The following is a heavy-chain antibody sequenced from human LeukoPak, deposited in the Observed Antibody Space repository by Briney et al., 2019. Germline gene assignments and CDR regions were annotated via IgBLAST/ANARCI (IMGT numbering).Heavy chain of an antibody. V-gene: IGHV3-20*04. CDR1: GFTFDDYG. Sequence: GGSLRLSCAASGFTFDDYGMSWVRQAPGKGLEWVSGINWNGGSTGYADSVKGRFTISRDDAKNSLYLQMNSLRAEDTAVYYCARDGLNDALDFWGQGTMVTVSS. J-gene: IGHJ3*01. CDR3: ARDGLNDALDF. D-gene: IGHD6-19*01. CDR2: INWNGGST.